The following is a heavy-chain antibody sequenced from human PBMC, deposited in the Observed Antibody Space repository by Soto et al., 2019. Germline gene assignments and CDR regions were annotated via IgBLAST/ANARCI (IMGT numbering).Heavy chain of an antibody. CDR3: AKDPVVVVVAARGGFFDY. J-gene: IGHJ4*02. CDR1: GFTFSSYA. Sequence: GGSLRLSCAASGFTFSSYAVSWVRQAPGKGLEWVSAISGSGGSTYYADSVKGRFTISRDNSKNTLYLQMNSLRAEDTAVYYCAKDPVVVVVAARGGFFDYWGQGTLVTVSS. V-gene: IGHV3-23*01. CDR2: ISGSGGST. D-gene: IGHD2-15*01.